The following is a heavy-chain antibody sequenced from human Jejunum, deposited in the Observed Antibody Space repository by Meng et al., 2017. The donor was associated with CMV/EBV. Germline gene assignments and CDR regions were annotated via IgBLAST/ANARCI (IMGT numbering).Heavy chain of an antibody. D-gene: IGHD4-17*01. Sequence: YTFSTYAIGWVRQAPGRGLEWMGWVSAYNGDTNYARQLHGRVTMTTDTSTTTAYMELGSLTSDDTGVYYCARIPVTSDSSYNLDVWGQGTTVTVSS. J-gene: IGHJ6*02. CDR2: VSAYNGDT. V-gene: IGHV1-18*01. CDR3: ARIPVTSDSSYNLDV. CDR1: YTFSTYA.